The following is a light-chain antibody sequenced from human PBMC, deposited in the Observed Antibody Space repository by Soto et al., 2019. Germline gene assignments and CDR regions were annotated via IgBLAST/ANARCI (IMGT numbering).Light chain of an antibody. J-gene: IGLJ3*02. V-gene: IGLV2-23*01. CDR2: EAS. Sequence: ALTQPASVSGSPGQSITISCTGTSSDVGSYNLVSWYQQHPGKAPKLMIYEASKRPSGVSNRFSGSKSGNTASLTISGLQAEDEADYYCCSYAGSSSWVFGGGTKLTVL. CDR3: CSYAGSSSWV. CDR1: SSDVGSYNL.